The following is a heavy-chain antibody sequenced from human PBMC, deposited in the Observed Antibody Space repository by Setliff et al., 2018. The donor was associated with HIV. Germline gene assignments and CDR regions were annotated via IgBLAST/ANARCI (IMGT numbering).Heavy chain of an antibody. V-gene: IGHV4-34*01. CDR3: ARATATYWYSIPRDYIYHMDV. CDR1: GGSFSGFY. D-gene: IGHD2-8*02. J-gene: IGHJ6*03. CDR2: INHSRRT. Sequence: SETLSLTCAVYGGSFSGFYWNWIRQAPGKGLEWIGEINHSRRTKYNPSLKSRVTISVDTSKNQFSLKLSSVTAADTAFYYCARATATYWYSIPRDYIYHMDVWGEGTTVTVSS.